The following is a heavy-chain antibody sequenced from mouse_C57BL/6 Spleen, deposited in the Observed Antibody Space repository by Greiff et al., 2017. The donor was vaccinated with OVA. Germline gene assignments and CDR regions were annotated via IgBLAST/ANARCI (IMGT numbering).Heavy chain of an antibody. Sequence: QVQLQQSGPELVKPGASVKISCTASGFAFSSSWMNWVKQRPGKGLEWIGRIYPGDGDTNYKGKIKGRATLTADKSSSTAYMQLNSLTSEDSAVYFCASLRGFAYWGQGTLVTVSA. CDR2: IYPGDGDT. V-gene: IGHV1-82*01. D-gene: IGHD3-2*02. CDR3: ASLRGFAY. J-gene: IGHJ3*01. CDR1: GFAFSSSW.